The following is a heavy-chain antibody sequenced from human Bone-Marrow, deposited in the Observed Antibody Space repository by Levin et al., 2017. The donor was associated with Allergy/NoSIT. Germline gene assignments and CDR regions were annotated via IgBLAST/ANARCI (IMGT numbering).Heavy chain of an antibody. D-gene: IGHD3-9*01. CDR2: IKEKGSET. CDR1: GFTFNSYW. V-gene: IGHV3-7*01. Sequence: GGSLRLSCAASGFTFNSYWMTWVRQAPGKGLEWVANIKEKGSETYYVDSVKGRFTISRDNAENSLNLQMNSLRAADTAIYYCARVHYDILSGYLTPDFWGPGTLVAVSS. J-gene: IGHJ4*02. CDR3: ARVHYDILSGYLTPDF.